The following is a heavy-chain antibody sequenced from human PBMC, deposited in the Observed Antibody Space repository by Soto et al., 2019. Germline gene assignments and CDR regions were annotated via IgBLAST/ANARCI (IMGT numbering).Heavy chain of an antibody. D-gene: IGHD2-2*01. V-gene: IGHV3-30*18. CDR2: ISSGGTTK. Sequence: PGGSLRLPCVASGFTFSNYGFHWVRRTPGKGLQWMAAISSGGTTKNYAESVKGRCFISRDNSRNAVFLHMNTVRAEDTALYYCAKDYLGSSNVFDVWGRGTGVT. J-gene: IGHJ3*01. CDR3: AKDYLGSSNVFDV. CDR1: GFTFSNYG.